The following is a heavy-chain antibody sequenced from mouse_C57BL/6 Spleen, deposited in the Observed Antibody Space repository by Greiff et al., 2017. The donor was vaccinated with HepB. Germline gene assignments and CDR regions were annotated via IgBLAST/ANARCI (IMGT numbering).Heavy chain of an antibody. D-gene: IGHD3-2*02. CDR2: ISGGGGNT. J-gene: IGHJ4*01. Sequence: EVKLVESGGGLVKPGGSLKLSCAASGFTFSSYTMSWVRQTPEKRLEWVATISGGGGNTYYPDSVKGRYTISRDNATYTLYLQMSRLRSEDTALYYCARWTAQDTGAMDYWGQGTSVTVSS. CDR3: ARWTAQDTGAMDY. V-gene: IGHV5-9*01. CDR1: GFTFSSYT.